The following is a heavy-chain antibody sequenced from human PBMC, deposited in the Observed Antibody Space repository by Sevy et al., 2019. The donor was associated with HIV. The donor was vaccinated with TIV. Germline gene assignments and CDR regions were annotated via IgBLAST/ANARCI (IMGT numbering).Heavy chain of an antibody. CDR3: ARSTYYFDTTGFGALDF. CDR2: INWKGAGT. Sequence: GGSLRLSCAASGFIFDDYAMNWVRQVPGKGLEWVSGINWKGAGTGYADSVQGRFTISSDNAKNSLYLQMNSLRAEDTALYYCARSTYYFDTTGFGALDFWGQGTMVTVSS. CDR1: GFIFDDYA. J-gene: IGHJ3*01. D-gene: IGHD3-22*01. V-gene: IGHV3-20*04.